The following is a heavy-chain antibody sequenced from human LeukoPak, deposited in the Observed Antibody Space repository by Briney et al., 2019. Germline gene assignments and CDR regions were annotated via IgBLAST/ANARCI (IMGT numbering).Heavy chain of an antibody. Sequence: GESLKTSCKGSGYSFTNYWIAWVRQMPGKGLEWMGIVYPGDSDTRYSPSFQGQVTISADKSITTAYLQWSSLKASDTAMYYCARHSGDGYNYIDYWGQGTLVTLSS. V-gene: IGHV5-51*01. D-gene: IGHD5-24*01. CDR1: GYSFTNYW. J-gene: IGHJ4*02. CDR2: VYPGDSDT. CDR3: ARHSGDGYNYIDY.